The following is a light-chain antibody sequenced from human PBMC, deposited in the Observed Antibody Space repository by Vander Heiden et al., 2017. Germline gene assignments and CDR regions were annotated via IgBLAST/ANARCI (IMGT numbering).Light chain of an antibody. CDR3: VFFLGSGIWV. CDR2: NTS. Sequence: QTVVTQELSLSVPPGGPVTPTCGLTSGSVSTYYYPTWYQLTPGQAPRTLIYNTSIRSSGVPHRFSGSMVGNKAALTITGAQADDECDYYCVFFLGSGIWVFGGGTKLTVL. J-gene: IGLJ3*02. V-gene: IGLV8-61*01. CDR1: SGSVSTYYY.